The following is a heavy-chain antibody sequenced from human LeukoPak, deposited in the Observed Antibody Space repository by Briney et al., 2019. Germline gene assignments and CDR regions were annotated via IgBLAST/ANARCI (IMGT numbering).Heavy chain of an antibody. CDR2: TDQSGST. J-gene: IGHJ4*02. CDR1: GGSISFNGFH. Sequence: SETLSLTCTVSGGSISFNGFHWGWIRQPPGKGLELIGTTDQSGSTYYNPSLKSRVTISVDMSKNQLSLRLRSVTAADTAVYYCSRVSGGYDFYWGQGTLVTVSS. V-gene: IGHV4-39*07. D-gene: IGHD5-12*01. CDR3: SRVSGGYDFY.